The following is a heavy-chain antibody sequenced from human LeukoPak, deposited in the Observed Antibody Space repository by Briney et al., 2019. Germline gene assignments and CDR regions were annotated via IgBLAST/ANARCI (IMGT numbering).Heavy chain of an antibody. Sequence: ASVKVSCKASGYTFTSYYMHWVRQAPGQGLEWMGWINPNSGGTNYAQKFQGRVTMTRDTSISTAYMELSRLRSDDTAVYYCARVRYCSGGSCYYNWFDPWGQGTLVTVSS. CDR1: GYTFTSYY. J-gene: IGHJ5*02. D-gene: IGHD2-15*01. CDR2: INPNSGGT. V-gene: IGHV1-2*02. CDR3: ARVRYCSGGSCYYNWFDP.